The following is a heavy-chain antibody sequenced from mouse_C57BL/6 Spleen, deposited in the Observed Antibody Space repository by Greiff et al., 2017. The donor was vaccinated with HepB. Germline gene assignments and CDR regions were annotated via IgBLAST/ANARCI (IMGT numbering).Heavy chain of an antibody. CDR1: GYTFTSYW. D-gene: IGHD1-1*01. V-gene: IGHV1-64*01. CDR3: AREETNYYGSSLDY. J-gene: IGHJ2*01. Sequence: QVQLQQPGAELVKPGASVKLSCKASGYTFTSYWMHWVKQRPGQGLEWIGMIHPNSGSTNYNEKFKSKATLTVDKSSSTAYMQLSSLTSEDSAVYHRAREETNYYGSSLDYWGQGTTLTVSS. CDR2: IHPNSGST.